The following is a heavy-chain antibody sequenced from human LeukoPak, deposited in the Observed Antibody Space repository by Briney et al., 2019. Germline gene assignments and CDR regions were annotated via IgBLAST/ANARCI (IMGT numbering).Heavy chain of an antibody. Sequence: GGSLRLSCAASGSTFSSYSMNWVRQAPGKGLEGVSYISRSSSTIYYADSVKGRFTISRDNAKNSLYLQMNSLRAEDTAVYYCARSDSSGYSYYYYYMDVWGKGTTVTVSS. V-gene: IGHV3-48*01. CDR3: ARSDSSGYSYYYYYMDV. D-gene: IGHD3-22*01. J-gene: IGHJ6*03. CDR1: GSTFSSYS. CDR2: ISRSSSTI.